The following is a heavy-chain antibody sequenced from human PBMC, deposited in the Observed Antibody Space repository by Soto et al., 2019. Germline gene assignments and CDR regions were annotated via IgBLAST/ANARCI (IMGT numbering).Heavy chain of an antibody. CDR2: IIPIFGTA. Sequence: QVQLMQSGAEVKKPGSSVKVSCKASGGTFGSYAISWVRQAPGQGLEWMGGIIPIFGTANYAQKFQGRVAITADESTSTAYMELSSLRSEDTAVYYCAREVMQDGYNYYYFDYWGQGTLVTVSS. CDR1: GGTFGSYA. CDR3: AREVMQDGYNYYYFDY. V-gene: IGHV1-69*01. J-gene: IGHJ4*02. D-gene: IGHD5-12*01.